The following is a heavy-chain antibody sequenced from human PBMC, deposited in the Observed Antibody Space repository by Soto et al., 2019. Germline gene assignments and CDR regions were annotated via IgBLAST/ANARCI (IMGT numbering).Heavy chain of an antibody. J-gene: IGHJ4*02. Sequence: QITLNESGPTQVKPRQTLTLTCTFSGFSLTTSGVGVGWIRQSPGRAPEWLALIYWDDDKRYSPSLKSRLTITKDTSKSHVVLTMAALDPADTATYYCAHRVLRTVFGLVTTTAIYFDFWGQGTPVAVSS. D-gene: IGHD3-3*01. CDR3: AHRVLRTVFGLVTTTAIYFDF. CDR2: IYWDDDK. CDR1: GFSLTTSGVG. V-gene: IGHV2-5*02.